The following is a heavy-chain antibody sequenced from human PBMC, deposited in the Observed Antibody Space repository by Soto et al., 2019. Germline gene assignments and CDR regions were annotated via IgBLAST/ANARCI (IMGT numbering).Heavy chain of an antibody. CDR1: GLTVSSKY. V-gene: IGHV3-66*01. J-gene: IGHJ4*02. Sequence: GGSLRLSCAASGLTVSSKYMSWVRQAPGKGLEWVSVLYSGGTTFYADSVKGRFTISRDNSKNTVYFQMNSLRGEDTAVYYCAMSNGFPGFDYWGQGSLVTVSS. CDR3: AMSNGFPGFDY. CDR2: LYSGGTT. D-gene: IGHD6-25*01.